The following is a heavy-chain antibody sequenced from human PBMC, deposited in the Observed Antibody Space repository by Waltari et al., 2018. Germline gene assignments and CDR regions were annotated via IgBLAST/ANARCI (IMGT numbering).Heavy chain of an antibody. Sequence: EVQLVQSGAEVKKPGESLKISCKGSGYSFPSYWNCWFRQMPGKGLEWMGIIYPGDSDTRYSPSFQGQVTISADKSISTAYLQWSSLKASDTAMYYCASRRYGDPDAFDIWGQGTMVTVSS. CDR2: IYPGDSDT. J-gene: IGHJ3*02. D-gene: IGHD4-17*01. CDR1: GYSFPSYW. V-gene: IGHV5-51*03. CDR3: ASRRYGDPDAFDI.